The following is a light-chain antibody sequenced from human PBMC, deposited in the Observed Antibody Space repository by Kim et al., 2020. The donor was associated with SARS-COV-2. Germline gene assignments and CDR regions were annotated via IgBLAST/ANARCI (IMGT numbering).Light chain of an antibody. CDR1: NIGSKS. Sequence: VAPGKTARITCGGNNIGSKSVHWYQKKPGQAPVLVIYYDSDRPSGIPERFSGSNSGNTATLTISRVEAGDEADYYCQVWDSSSVVFGGGTKLTVL. CDR2: YDS. CDR3: QVWDSSSVV. V-gene: IGLV3-21*04. J-gene: IGLJ2*01.